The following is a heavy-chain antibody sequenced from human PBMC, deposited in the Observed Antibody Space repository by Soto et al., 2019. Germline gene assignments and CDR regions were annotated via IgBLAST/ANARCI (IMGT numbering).Heavy chain of an antibody. CDR1: GGSISSSSYY. D-gene: IGHD3-22*01. J-gene: IGHJ4*02. CDR2: IYYSGST. Sequence: SETLSLTCTVSGGSISSSSYYWGWIRQPPGKGLEWIGSIYYSGSTYYNPSLKSRVTISVDTSKNQFSLKLSSVTAADTAVYYCARPKRYYYDSSGYYGWYFDYWGQGTLVTVSS. CDR3: ARPKRYYYDSSGYYGWYFDY. V-gene: IGHV4-39*01.